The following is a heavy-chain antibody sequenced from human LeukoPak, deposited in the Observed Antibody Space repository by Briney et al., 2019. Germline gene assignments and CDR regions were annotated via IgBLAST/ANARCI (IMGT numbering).Heavy chain of an antibody. CDR3: ASADSSGWYYFDY. Sequence: GGSLRLSCAASGFTFSSYAMHWVRQAPGKGLEWVAVISYDGSNKYYADSVKGRFTISRDNSKNTLYPQMNSLRAEDTAVYYCASADSSGWYYFDYWGQGTLVTVSS. J-gene: IGHJ4*02. CDR2: ISYDGSNK. D-gene: IGHD6-19*01. V-gene: IGHV3-30-3*01. CDR1: GFTFSSYA.